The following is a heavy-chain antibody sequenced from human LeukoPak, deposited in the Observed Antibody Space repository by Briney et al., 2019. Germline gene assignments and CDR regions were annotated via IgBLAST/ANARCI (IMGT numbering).Heavy chain of an antibody. J-gene: IGHJ4*02. CDR1: GGSISSYY. CDR3: ARGNYDSWSDYNGAFDC. V-gene: IGHV4-59*01. CDR2: ICYSGST. Sequence: PSGTLSLTCTVSGGSISSYYWSWIRQPPGKGLEWIGYICYSGSTNYNPSLKSRVTISVDTSKNQFSLKLSSVTAADTAVYYCARGNYDSWSDYNGAFDCWGQGTLVTVSS. D-gene: IGHD3-3*01.